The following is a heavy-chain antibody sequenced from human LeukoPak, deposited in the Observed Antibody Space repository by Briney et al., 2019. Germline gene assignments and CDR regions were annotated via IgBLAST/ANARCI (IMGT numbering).Heavy chain of an antibody. CDR3: ARDGPWGFVYYYYGMDV. D-gene: IGHD3-16*01. V-gene: IGHV3-30*04. J-gene: IGHJ6*02. CDR1: GFTFSSYA. CDR2: ISYDGSNK. Sequence: GGSLRLSCAASGFTFSSYAMHWVRQAPGKGLGWVAVISYDGSNKNYADSVKGRFTISRDNSKNTLYLQMNSLRAEDTAVYYCARDGPWGFVYYYYGMDVWGQGTTVTVSS.